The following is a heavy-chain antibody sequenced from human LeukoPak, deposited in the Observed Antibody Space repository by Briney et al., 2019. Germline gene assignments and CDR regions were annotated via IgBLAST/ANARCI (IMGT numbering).Heavy chain of an antibody. CDR2: IYYSGST. CDR1: GGSISSYY. V-gene: IGHV4-59*01. D-gene: IGHD3-22*01. Sequence: PSETLSLTCTVSGGSISSYYWSWIRQPPGKGLEWIGYIYYSGSTNYNPSLKSRVTISVDTSKNQFSLKLSSVTAADTAVYYCARFGHYSSSGVWGQGTLVTVSS. CDR3: ARFGHYSSSGV. J-gene: IGHJ4*02.